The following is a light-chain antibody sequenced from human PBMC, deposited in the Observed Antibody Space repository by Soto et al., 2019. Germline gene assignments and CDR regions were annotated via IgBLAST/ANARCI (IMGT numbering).Light chain of an antibody. CDR1: QSISYY. Sequence: DIQMTQSPSSLPASVGDRVTITCRASQSISYYLNWYQQKQGRAPRLLIYSTSTLQSGVPSKFSGSASGTDFTLTISSXQPEDFATYYCQQSYSTPWTFGQGTKVDIK. J-gene: IGKJ1*01. V-gene: IGKV1-39*01. CDR2: STS. CDR3: QQSYSTPWT.